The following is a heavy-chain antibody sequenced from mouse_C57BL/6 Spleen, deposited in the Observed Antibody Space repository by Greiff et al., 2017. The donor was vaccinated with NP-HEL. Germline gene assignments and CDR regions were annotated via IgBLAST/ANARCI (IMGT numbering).Heavy chain of an antibody. J-gene: IGHJ2*01. Sequence: VQLQQSGPELVKPGASVKISCKASGYSFTGYYMNWVKQSPEKSLEWIGEINPSTGGTTYNQKFKAQATLTVDKSSSTAYMQLKSMTSEDSAVYDCARKGSNYLFDYWGQGTTLTVSS. D-gene: IGHD2-5*01. CDR2: INPSTGGT. CDR1: GYSFTGYY. CDR3: ARKGSNYLFDY. V-gene: IGHV1-42*01.